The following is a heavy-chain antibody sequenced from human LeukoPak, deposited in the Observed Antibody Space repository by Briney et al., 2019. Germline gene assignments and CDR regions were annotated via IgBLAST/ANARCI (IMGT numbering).Heavy chain of an antibody. D-gene: IGHD1-26*01. Sequence: SETLSLTCTVSGGSISSSSYYWGWIRQPPGKGLEWIGSIYYSGSTNYNPSLKSRVTISVDTSKNQFSLKLRSVTAADTAVYYCARGRVGATFGHFDYWGQGTLVTVSS. J-gene: IGHJ4*02. CDR3: ARGRVGATFGHFDY. V-gene: IGHV4-39*07. CDR1: GGSISSSSYY. CDR2: IYYSGST.